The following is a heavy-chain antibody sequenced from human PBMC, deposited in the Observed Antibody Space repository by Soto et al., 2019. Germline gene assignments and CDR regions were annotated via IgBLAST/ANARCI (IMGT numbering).Heavy chain of an antibody. J-gene: IGHJ4*02. D-gene: IGHD1-20*01. CDR3: ALEILFAVYNSTSALAL. CDR2: VDGSGYDT. V-gene: IGHV3-23*01. CDR1: GFTFSSHA. Sequence: PAGSLRLCCAASGFTFSSHAMGWLRQAPGTGPEWVAFVDGSGYDTSYADSVEGRFTIYRDNSDSSLYLHMVSLRADVLVLDFFALEILFAVYNSTSALALWGQRTLVTVSS.